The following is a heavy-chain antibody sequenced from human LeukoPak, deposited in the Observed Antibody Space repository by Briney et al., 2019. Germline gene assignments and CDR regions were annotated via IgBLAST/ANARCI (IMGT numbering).Heavy chain of an antibody. D-gene: IGHD3-22*01. J-gene: IGHJ3*02. Sequence: GGSLRLSCAASGFTFSDHYMDWVRDATGKGLEWVGRTRNKANSYTTEYAASVKGRFTISRDDSKNSLYLQMNSLKTEDTAVYYCARLSYYDSSTGAFDIWGQGTMVTVSS. CDR3: ARLSYYDSSTGAFDI. CDR2: TRNKANSYTT. CDR1: GFTFSDHY. V-gene: IGHV3-72*01.